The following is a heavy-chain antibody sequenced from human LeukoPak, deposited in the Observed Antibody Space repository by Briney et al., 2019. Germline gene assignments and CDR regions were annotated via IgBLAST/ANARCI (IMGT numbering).Heavy chain of an antibody. V-gene: IGHV4-34*01. CDR2: INHSGST. CDR1: GGSFSGYY. J-gene: IGHJ6*03. CDR3: ARLPPPRYCSSTSCYFPPGTYYYYYMDV. D-gene: IGHD2-2*01. Sequence: SSETLSLTCAVYGGSFSGYYWSWIRQPPGKGLEWIGEINHSGSTNYNPSLKSRVTISVDTSKNQFSLKLSSVTAADTAVYYCARLPPPRYCSSTSCYFPPGTYYYYYMDVWGKGTTVTVSS.